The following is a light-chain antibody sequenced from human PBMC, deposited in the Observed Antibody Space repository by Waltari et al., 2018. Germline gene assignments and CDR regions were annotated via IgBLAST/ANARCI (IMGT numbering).Light chain of an antibody. CDR3: ATWDDSLNGRV. J-gene: IGLJ3*02. Sequence: QSVLTQPPLASGTPGQRVTIPCSGNSTKIGINTVTWYQQLPGTAPKLLTSANYHRPSGVPDRFSASKSDTSASLAISGLQSEDEADYFCATWDDSLNGRVFGGGTKLAVL. CDR1: STKIGINT. CDR2: ANY. V-gene: IGLV1-44*01.